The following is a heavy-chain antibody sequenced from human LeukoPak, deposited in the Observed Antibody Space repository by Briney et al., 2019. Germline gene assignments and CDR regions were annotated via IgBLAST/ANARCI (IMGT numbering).Heavy chain of an antibody. CDR2: IYSGGST. Sequence: QSGGSLRLSCAASGFTVSSNYMSWVRQAPGKGLEWVSVIYSGGSTYYADSVKGRFTISRDNSKNTLYLQMNSLRAEDTAVYYCARALILNGYYKGLFDYWGQGTLVTVSS. CDR1: GFTVSSNY. D-gene: IGHD3-9*01. CDR3: ARALILNGYYKGLFDY. V-gene: IGHV3-66*01. J-gene: IGHJ4*02.